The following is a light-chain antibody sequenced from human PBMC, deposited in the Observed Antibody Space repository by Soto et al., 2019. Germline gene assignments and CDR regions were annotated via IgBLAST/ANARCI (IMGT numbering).Light chain of an antibody. V-gene: IGLV2-14*03. CDR3: SSYTSSSTYV. CDR2: DVR. CDR1: SGDVGYYNY. Sequence: QSALTQPASVSGSPGQPITISCTGTSGDVGYYNYVSWYQQHPGKAPKLMIYDVRNRPSGVSNRFSGSKSGNTASLTISGLQAEDEADYYCSSYTSSSTYVFGTGTKVTVL. J-gene: IGLJ1*01.